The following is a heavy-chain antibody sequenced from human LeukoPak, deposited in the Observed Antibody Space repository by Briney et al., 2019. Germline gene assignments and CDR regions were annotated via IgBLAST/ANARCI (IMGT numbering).Heavy chain of an antibody. CDR3: ARGGYYYDSSGYYCFDY. CDR2: ISFSGSTI. J-gene: IGHJ4*02. CDR1: GFTFSDYY. V-gene: IGHV3-11*04. Sequence: GGSLRLSCAASGFTFSDYYMSWIRQAPGKGLEWVSYISFSGSTIYYADSVKGRFTISRDNAKNTLYLQMNSLRAEDTAVYYCARGGYYYDSSGYYCFDYWGQGTLVTVSS. D-gene: IGHD3-22*01.